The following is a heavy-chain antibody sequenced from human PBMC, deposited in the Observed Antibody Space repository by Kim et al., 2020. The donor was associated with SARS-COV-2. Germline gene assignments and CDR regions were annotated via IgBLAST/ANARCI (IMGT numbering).Heavy chain of an antibody. CDR2: IYSGGST. CDR3: ATYSGYDPGDHY. J-gene: IGHJ4*02. CDR1: GFTVSSNY. Sequence: GGSLRLSCAASGFTVSSNYMSWVRQAPGKGLEWVSVIYSGGSTYYADSVKGRFTISRDNSKNTLYLQMNSLRAEDTAVYYCATYSGYDPGDHYWGQGTLVTVSS. D-gene: IGHD5-12*01. V-gene: IGHV3-53*01.